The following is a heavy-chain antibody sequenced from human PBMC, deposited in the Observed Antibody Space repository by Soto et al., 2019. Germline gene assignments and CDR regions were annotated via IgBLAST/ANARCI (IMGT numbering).Heavy chain of an antibody. J-gene: IGHJ6*02. CDR2: IIPIPGTA. Sequence: QVQLVQSGAEVKKPGSSVKVSCKASGGTFGSYAISWVRQAPGQGLEWMGGIIPIPGTANYAQKFQGRVTVGGGGWGGGGGVGGGRVGGEDTAVYYCARSQGSSTSLEIYYYYYYGMDVWGQGTTVTVSS. CDR1: GGTFGSYA. CDR3: ARSQGSSTSLEIYYYYYYGMDV. V-gene: IGHV1-69*01. D-gene: IGHD2-2*01.